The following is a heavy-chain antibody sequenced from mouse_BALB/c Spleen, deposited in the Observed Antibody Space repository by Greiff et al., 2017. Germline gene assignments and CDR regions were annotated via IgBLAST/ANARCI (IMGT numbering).Heavy chain of an antibody. V-gene: IGHV2-9*02. D-gene: IGHD2-2*01. Sequence: QVQLKESGPGLVAPSQSLSITCTVSGFSLTSYGVHWVRQPPGKGLEWLGVIWAGGSTNYNSALMSRLSISKDNSKSQVFLKMNSLQTDDTAMYYCARDYGYDRAWFAYWGQGTLVTVSA. J-gene: IGHJ3*01. CDR2: IWAGGST. CDR1: GFSLTSYG. CDR3: ARDYGYDRAWFAY.